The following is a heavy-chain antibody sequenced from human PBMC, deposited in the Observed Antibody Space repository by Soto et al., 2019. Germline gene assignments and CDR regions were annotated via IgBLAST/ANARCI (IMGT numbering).Heavy chain of an antibody. D-gene: IGHD2-15*01. CDR2: IYYTGNT. J-gene: IGHJ5*02. V-gene: IGHV4-59*01. CDR3: AKVVGKNWFDP. Sequence: PSETLSLTCSISGGSISGYYWSWIRQSPGKGLEWIGYIYYTGNTYYNPSLKSRVTISVDTSKNQFSLNLSSVTAADTAAYYCAKVVGKNWFDPWGQGTLVTVSS. CDR1: GGSISGYY.